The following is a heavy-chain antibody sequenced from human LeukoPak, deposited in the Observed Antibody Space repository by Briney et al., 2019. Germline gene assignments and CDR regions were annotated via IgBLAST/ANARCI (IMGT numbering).Heavy chain of an antibody. V-gene: IGHV4-30-2*01. CDR3: ARDIWGSST. J-gene: IGHJ5*02. CDR1: GASISSGGYS. Sequence: SQTLSLTCVVSGASISSGGYSWSWIRQPPRKGLEWIGCIYHSGGTHYNPSLKSRVTMPVDMSKNQISLNLNSVTAADTAVYYCARDIWGSSTWGPGTLVTVSS. D-gene: IGHD3-16*01. CDR2: IYHSGGT.